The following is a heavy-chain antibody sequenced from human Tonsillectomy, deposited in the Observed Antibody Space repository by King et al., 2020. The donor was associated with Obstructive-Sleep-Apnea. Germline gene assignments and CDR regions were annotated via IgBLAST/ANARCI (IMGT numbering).Heavy chain of an antibody. CDR3: AKDVYSGSYIYYYYGMDV. J-gene: IGHJ6*02. D-gene: IGHD1-26*01. CDR2: ISYDGSNK. CDR1: GFTFSSYG. V-gene: IGHV3-30*18. Sequence: QVQLVESGGGVVQPGRSLRLSCAASGFTFSSYGMHWVRQAPGKGLEWVAVISYDGSNKYYADSLEGRFTISRDNSKNTLYLQMNSLRAEDTAVYYCAKDVYSGSYIYYYYGMDVWGQGTTVTVSS.